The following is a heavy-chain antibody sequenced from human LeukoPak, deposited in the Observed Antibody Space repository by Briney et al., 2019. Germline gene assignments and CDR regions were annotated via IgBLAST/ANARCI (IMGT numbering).Heavy chain of an antibody. CDR2: IYYSGST. D-gene: IGHD2-15*01. J-gene: IGHJ6*03. Sequence: PSKTLSLTCTVSGGGLSYYWGWIRQAPGKGLEWIGYIYYSGSTNYNPSLKSRVTISVDTSKNQFSLKLSSVTAADTAVYYCARGSVVATLYYMDVWGKGTTVTVSS. CDR1: GGGLSYY. CDR3: ARGSVVATLYYMDV. V-gene: IGHV4-59*02.